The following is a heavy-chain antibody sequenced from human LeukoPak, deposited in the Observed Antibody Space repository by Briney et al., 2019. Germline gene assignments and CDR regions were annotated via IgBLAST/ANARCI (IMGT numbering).Heavy chain of an antibody. D-gene: IGHD4-17*01. Sequence: GASVKVSCKASGYTFSSYAVNWVRQAPGQGLEWMGWINTNTGNPTYAQGFTGRFVFSLDTSVSTAYLQISSLQAEDTAVYYCARSSNDGDYLGVGFDYWGQGTLVTVSS. V-gene: IGHV7-4-1*02. CDR3: ARSSNDGDYLGVGFDY. J-gene: IGHJ4*02. CDR2: INTNTGNP. CDR1: GYTFSSYA.